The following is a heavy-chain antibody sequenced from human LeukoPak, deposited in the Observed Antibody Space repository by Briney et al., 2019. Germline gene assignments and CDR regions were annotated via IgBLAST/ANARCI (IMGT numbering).Heavy chain of an antibody. J-gene: IGHJ4*02. Sequence: PSETLSLTCAVYGGSFSGYYWSWIRQPPGKGLEWIGEINHSGSTNYNPSLKSRVTISVDTSKNQFSLKLSSVTAADTAVYYCARGHYDFWSGYLFDYWGQGTLVTVPS. CDR1: GGSFSGYY. CDR2: INHSGST. D-gene: IGHD3-3*01. V-gene: IGHV4-34*01. CDR3: ARGHYDFWSGYLFDY.